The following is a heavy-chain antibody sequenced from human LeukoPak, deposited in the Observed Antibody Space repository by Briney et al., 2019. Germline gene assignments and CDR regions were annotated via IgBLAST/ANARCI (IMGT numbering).Heavy chain of an antibody. CDR2: INHSGST. Sequence: SETLSLTCAVYGGSFSGYYWSWIRQPPGKGLEWIGEINHSGSTNYNPSLKSRVTISVDTSKNQFSLKLSSVTAADTAVYYCARGQGLSYPRYYYYGMDVWGQGTTVTVSS. V-gene: IGHV4-34*01. D-gene: IGHD6-25*01. J-gene: IGHJ6*02. CDR3: ARGQGLSYPRYYYYGMDV. CDR1: GGSFSGYY.